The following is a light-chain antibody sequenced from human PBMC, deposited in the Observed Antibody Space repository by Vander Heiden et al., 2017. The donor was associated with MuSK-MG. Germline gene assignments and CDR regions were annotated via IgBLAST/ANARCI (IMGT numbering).Light chain of an antibody. CDR3: QQGYTKPLT. CDR1: QNIGNY. V-gene: IGKV1-39*01. Sequence: DIQMTQSPSSLSASVGDRVTIICRATQNIGNYLNWQQKVGKAPQLLIYAATRLQSGVPSRFSGSGSGTEFTLSISSLQREDFATYYCQQGYTKPLTFGGGTKVEIK. CDR2: AAT. J-gene: IGKJ4*01.